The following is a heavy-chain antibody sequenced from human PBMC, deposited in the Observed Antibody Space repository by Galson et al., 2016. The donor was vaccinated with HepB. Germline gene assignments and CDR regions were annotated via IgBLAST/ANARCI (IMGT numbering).Heavy chain of an antibody. CDR1: GFTFSTYS. D-gene: IGHD3-10*01. CDR3: ARDLSFGGGSTWYDVMDV. J-gene: IGHJ6*02. Sequence: SLRLSCAASGFTFSTYSMNWVRQAPGKGLEWVSFISITSGYKYYADSLKGRFTISRDNSKNTLYLQINSLRAEDAAVYYCARDLSFGGGSTWYDVMDVWGQGTTVTVSS. V-gene: IGHV3-21*04. CDR2: ISITSGYK.